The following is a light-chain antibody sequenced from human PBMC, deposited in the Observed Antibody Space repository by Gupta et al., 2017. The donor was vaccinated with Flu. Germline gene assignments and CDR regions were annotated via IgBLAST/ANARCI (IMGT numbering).Light chain of an antibody. J-gene: IGKJ1*01. CDR3: QHYDTYSST. Sequence: DIQMTQSPSTLSASVGDRVTITCRASQSIDSWLAWYQQKPGKAPKLLIYKASTLETGVPSRFSGSGSGTEFSLTISSLQSDDFATYYCQHYDTYSSTFGQGTKVEIK. CDR1: QSIDSW. CDR2: KAS. V-gene: IGKV1-5*03.